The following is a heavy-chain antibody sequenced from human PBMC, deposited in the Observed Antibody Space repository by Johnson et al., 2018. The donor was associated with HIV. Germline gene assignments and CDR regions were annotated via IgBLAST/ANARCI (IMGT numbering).Heavy chain of an antibody. CDR1: GVTFSSHA. CDR3: ARDRPSKWLRSNDDAFDI. J-gene: IGHJ3*02. V-gene: IGHV3-30-3*01. Sequence: QMLLVESGGGVVQPGRSLRLSCAASGVTFSSHAMHWVRQAPGKGLDWVTVISYDGSNKYYADSVKGRFTISRDNAKNSLYLQMNSLRAEDTALYYCARDRPSKWLRSNDDAFDIWGQGTMVTVSS. CDR2: ISYDGSNK. D-gene: IGHD5-12*01.